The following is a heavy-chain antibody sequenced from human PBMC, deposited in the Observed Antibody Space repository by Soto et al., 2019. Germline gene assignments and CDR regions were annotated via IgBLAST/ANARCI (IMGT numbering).Heavy chain of an antibody. V-gene: IGHV3-23*01. CDR3: AKDMNYYGSGSSYGMDV. D-gene: IGHD3-10*01. J-gene: IGHJ6*02. CDR1: GFTFSSYA. Sequence: EVQLLESGGGLVQPGGSLRLSCAASGFTFSSYAMSWVRQAPGKGLEWVSAISGSGGSTYYADSVKGRFTISRDNSKNTLYLQMNSLRAEDTAVYHCAKDMNYYGSGSSYGMDVWGQGTTVTVSS. CDR2: ISGSGGST.